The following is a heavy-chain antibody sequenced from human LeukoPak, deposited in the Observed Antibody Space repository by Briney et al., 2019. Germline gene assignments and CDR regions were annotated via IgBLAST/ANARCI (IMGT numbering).Heavy chain of an antibody. J-gene: IGHJ4*02. D-gene: IGHD6-19*01. CDR2: IYHSGST. V-gene: IGHV4-4*02. Sequence: SGTLSLTCAVSGGSISSSNWWSWVRQPPGKGLEWIGEIYHSGSTNYNPSLKSQVTISVDKSKNQFSLKLSSVTAADTAVYYCARTIAVAGMAPYYFDYWGQGTLVTVSS. CDR3: ARTIAVAGMAPYYFDY. CDR1: GGSISSSNW.